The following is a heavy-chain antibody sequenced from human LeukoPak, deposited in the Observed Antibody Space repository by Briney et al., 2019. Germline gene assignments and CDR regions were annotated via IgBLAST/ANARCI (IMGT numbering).Heavy chain of an antibody. D-gene: IGHD2-15*01. V-gene: IGHV3-7*01. CDR1: GFTFSSYW. CDR3: ARDSGYSSGYPFDY. Sequence: GGSLRLSCAASGFTFSSYWMSWFRQAPGKGLEWVANIKQDGSEKYYVDSVKGRFTISRDNAKNSLYLQMNSLRAEDTAVYYCARDSGYSSGYPFDYWGQGTLVTVSS. J-gene: IGHJ4*02. CDR2: IKQDGSEK.